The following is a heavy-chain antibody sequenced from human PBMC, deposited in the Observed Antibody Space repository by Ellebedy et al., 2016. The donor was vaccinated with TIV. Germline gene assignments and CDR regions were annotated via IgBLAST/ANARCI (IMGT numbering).Heavy chain of an antibody. CDR2: ISGSGDST. CDR1: GFSFSSYA. J-gene: IGHJ4*02. Sequence: GESLKISCAASGFSFSSYAMSWVRQAPGKGLEWVSGISGSGDSTSYADSVKGRFTISRDNSKNTLYLQMSGLGAEDTAVYYCARDPPILIILVVADYWGQGTLVTVSS. V-gene: IGHV3-23*01. D-gene: IGHD3-22*01. CDR3: ARDPPILIILVVADY.